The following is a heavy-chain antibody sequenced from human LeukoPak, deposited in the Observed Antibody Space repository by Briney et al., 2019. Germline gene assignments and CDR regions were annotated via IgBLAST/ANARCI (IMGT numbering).Heavy chain of an antibody. CDR2: IIPIFGTA. CDR3: ARGGGWLQFHQLDY. Sequence: SVKVSCKASGGTFISYAISWVRQAPGQGLEWMGGIIPIFGTANYAQKFQGRVTITADESTSTAYMELSSLRSEDTAVYYCARGGGWLQFHQLDYWGQGTLVTVSS. J-gene: IGHJ4*02. D-gene: IGHD5-24*01. CDR1: GGTFISYA. V-gene: IGHV1-69*13.